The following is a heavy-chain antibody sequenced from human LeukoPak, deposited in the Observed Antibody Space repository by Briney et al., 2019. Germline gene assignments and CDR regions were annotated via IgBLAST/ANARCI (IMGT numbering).Heavy chain of an antibody. D-gene: IGHD4-17*01. J-gene: IGHJ4*02. CDR1: GGSVNGYY. V-gene: IGHV4-34*01. CDR3: ARGQGTVTTH. CDR2: INHSGSA. Sequence: SETLSLTCGVFGGSVNGYYWSWIRQPPGKGLEWIGEINHSGSANYSPSLSSRVTISLDMSENQFSLKLTSVTAADTAVYYCARGQGTVTTHWGQGTLVTVSS.